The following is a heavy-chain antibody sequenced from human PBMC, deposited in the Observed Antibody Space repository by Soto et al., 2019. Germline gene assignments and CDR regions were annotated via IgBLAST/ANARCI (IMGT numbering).Heavy chain of an antibody. Sequence: GGSLRLSCAASGFSFSSYGMHWVRQAPGKGLEWVAAISYDRNNKYYADSVKGRFAISRDNSKDTLFLQLNSLRAEDTAVYYCAKDRRSGYHFEYFQHWGQGTLVTVSS. CDR1: GFSFSSYG. CDR3: AKDRRSGYHFEYFQH. J-gene: IGHJ1*01. D-gene: IGHD5-12*01. V-gene: IGHV3-30*18. CDR2: ISYDRNNK.